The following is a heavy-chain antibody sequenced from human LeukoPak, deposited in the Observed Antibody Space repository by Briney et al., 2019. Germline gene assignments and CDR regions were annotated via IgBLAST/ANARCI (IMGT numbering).Heavy chain of an antibody. CDR1: GFTFDDYG. J-gene: IGHJ6*02. Sequence: GVSLRLSCAASGFTFDDYGMSWVRQAPGKGLECVSGINWNGGSTGYADSVKGRFTISRDNAKNSLYLQMNSLRAEDTALYYCARDVLLWFGETRNYGMDVWGQGTTVTVSS. D-gene: IGHD3-10*01. V-gene: IGHV3-20*04. CDR2: INWNGGST. CDR3: ARDVLLWFGETRNYGMDV.